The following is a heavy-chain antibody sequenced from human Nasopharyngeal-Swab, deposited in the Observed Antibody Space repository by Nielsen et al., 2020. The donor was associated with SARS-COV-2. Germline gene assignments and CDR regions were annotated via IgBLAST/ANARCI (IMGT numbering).Heavy chain of an antibody. Sequence: GGSLRLSCAASGFNFDDYAMHWVRQAPGKGLEWVSGIIWNGDSRGYADSVKGRFTISRDSAKKSLYLQMNSLRPDDTALYYCAKDKGRGISPVEGSLDIWGQGTMVTVSS. CDR3: AKDKGRGISPVEGSLDI. CDR2: IIWNGDSR. CDR1: GFNFDDYA. V-gene: IGHV3-9*01. D-gene: IGHD4-23*01. J-gene: IGHJ3*02.